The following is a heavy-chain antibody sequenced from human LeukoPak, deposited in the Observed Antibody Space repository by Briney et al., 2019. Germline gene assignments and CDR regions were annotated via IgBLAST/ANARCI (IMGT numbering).Heavy chain of an antibody. CDR3: AIYSSSSGRIDP. V-gene: IGHV4-39*02. CDR1: SGSITSSVYY. D-gene: IGHD2-15*01. Sequence: SETLSLTCTVSSGSITSSVYYCSWLRQPPGKGLEWIAGINYSGDTYYNPSLKSRVTMSVDTSKNHFSLNLSSVTAADTAVYYCAIYSSSSGRIDPWGQGTLVSVSP. J-gene: IGHJ5*02. CDR2: INYSGDT.